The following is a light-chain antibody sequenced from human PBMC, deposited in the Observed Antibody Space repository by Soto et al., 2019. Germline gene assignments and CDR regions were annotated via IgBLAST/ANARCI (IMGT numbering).Light chain of an antibody. J-gene: IGKJ5*01. CDR2: DAS. V-gene: IGKV1-39*01. CDR3: QQSYSTPTIT. Sequence: DIQRTKSPSSLSASVGDRVTITCRASQSISSYLNCYQQKTGKDPKLLIYDASSLKSGDSSRFSGSVSGTDFTRTISIRQPADFATYYNQQSYSTPTITFGQRQRLEI. CDR1: QSISSY.